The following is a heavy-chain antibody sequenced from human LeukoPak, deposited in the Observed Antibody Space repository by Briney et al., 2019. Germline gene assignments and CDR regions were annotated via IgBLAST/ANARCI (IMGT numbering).Heavy chain of an antibody. CDR1: GGSFSGYY. V-gene: IGHV4-34*01. J-gene: IGHJ4*02. CDR2: INHSGNS. CDR3: ARGLTH. Sequence: SQTLSLTCSVYGGSFSGYYRRWIRQPPGKGLEWIGEINHSGNSNYNPSLKSRVTISVDTSKNQFSLKLNSVTAADTGVYYCARGLTHWGQGTLVTVSS.